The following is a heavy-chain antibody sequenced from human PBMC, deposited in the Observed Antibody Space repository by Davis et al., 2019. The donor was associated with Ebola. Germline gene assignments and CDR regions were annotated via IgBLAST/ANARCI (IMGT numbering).Heavy chain of an antibody. CDR2: IYYTGST. V-gene: IGHV4-59*12. D-gene: IGHD6-19*01. CDR3: ARGRYSSGHDY. Sequence: MPGGSLRLSCTVSGGSISTYYWSWIRQPPGRGLEWIGYIYYTGSTNYNPSLKSRVTISVDTSKNQFSLKLSSVTAADTAVYYCARGRYSSGHDYWGQGTLVTVSS. CDR1: GGSISTYY. J-gene: IGHJ4*02.